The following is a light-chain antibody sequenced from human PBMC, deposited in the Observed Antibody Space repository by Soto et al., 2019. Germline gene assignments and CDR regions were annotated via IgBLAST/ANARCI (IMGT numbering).Light chain of an antibody. CDR1: QSVSTY. CDR3: QQRSNWYT. Sequence: EIVLTQSPATLSLSPGERATLSCRASQSVSTYLAWYQQKPGQAPRLLIYDASNRATGIPARFSGSGSGTDFTITISSLEPQDFAVYYCQQRSNWYTFVQATKLEIK. CDR2: DAS. V-gene: IGKV3-11*01. J-gene: IGKJ2*01.